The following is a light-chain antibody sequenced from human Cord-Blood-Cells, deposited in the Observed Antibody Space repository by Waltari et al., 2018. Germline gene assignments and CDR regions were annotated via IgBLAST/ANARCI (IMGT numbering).Light chain of an antibody. J-gene: IGKJ2*01. Sequence: EIVLTQSPATLSLSPGERATLSCRASQSVSSYLAWYQQKPGQAPRLLIYDASNRATDIPARFSGSGSGTDFTLTISSLEPEDFVVYYCQQRSNWPYTFGQGTKLEIK. CDR1: QSVSSY. V-gene: IGKV3-11*01. CDR2: DAS. CDR3: QQRSNWPYT.